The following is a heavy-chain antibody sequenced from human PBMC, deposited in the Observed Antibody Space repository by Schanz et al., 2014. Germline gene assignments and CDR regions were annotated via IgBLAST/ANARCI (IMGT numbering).Heavy chain of an antibody. D-gene: IGHD2-8*02. CDR2: INHGGST. CDR3: ARDSLRGATGGYGMDV. V-gene: IGHV4-34*01. Sequence: QVQLQPWGAGLLKPSETLSLTCAVYGGSFSGYYWSWIRQPPGKGLEWIAEINHGGSTNYNASLKSRVTISVDKSKNHLSLKVRSVTAADTAVYYCARDSLRGATGGYGMDVWGQGTTVTVSS. CDR1: GGSFSGYY. J-gene: IGHJ6*02.